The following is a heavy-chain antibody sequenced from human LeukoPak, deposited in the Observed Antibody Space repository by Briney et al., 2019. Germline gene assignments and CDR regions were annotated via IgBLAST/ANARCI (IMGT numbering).Heavy chain of an antibody. V-gene: IGHV4-31*03. Sequence: PSQTPSLTCTVSGGSISSGGYYWSWIRQHPGKGLEWIGYIYYSGSTYYNPSLKSRVTISVDTSKNQFSLKLSSVTAADTAVYYCARVGVDTAMARNMYYFDYWGQGTLVTVSS. D-gene: IGHD5-18*01. CDR3: ARVGVDTAMARNMYYFDY. CDR1: GGSISSGGYY. J-gene: IGHJ4*02. CDR2: IYYSGST.